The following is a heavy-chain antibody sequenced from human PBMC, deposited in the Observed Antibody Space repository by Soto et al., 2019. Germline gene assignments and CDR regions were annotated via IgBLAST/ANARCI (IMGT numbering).Heavy chain of an antibody. V-gene: IGHV3-64D*06. CDR2: ISSNGGST. Sequence: GGSLRLSCSASGFTFSSYAMHWVRQAPGKGLEYVSAISSNGGSTYYADSVKGRFTISRDNSKNTLYLQTSSLRAEDTAVYYCVKAREMHRTRYWFDPWGQGTLVTVSS. CDR1: GFTFSSYA. J-gene: IGHJ5*02. CDR3: VKAREMHRTRYWFDP.